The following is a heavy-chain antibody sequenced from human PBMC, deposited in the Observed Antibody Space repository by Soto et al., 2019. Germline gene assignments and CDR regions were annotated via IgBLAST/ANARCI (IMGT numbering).Heavy chain of an antibody. Sequence: ASVKVSCKASGYTFTVYYIHWVRQAPGQGLEWMGWINPNSGGTNYAQKFQGWVTMTRDTSISTAYMELSRLRSDDTAVYYCARDVGDGYNLFDDWGQGTLVTVSS. V-gene: IGHV1-2*04. D-gene: IGHD5-12*01. CDR2: INPNSGGT. CDR1: GYTFTVYY. J-gene: IGHJ4*02. CDR3: ARDVGDGYNLFDD.